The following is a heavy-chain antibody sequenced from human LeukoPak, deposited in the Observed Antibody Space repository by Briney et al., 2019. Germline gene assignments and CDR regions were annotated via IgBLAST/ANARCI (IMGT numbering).Heavy chain of an antibody. CDR2: ASTLNTDR. D-gene: IGHD6-19*01. Sequence: ASVKVSCKASGYTFSTYGISWVRQAPGRGLEWMGWASTLNTDRNFAQKFQGRVTLTTDISTSTADMELRSLTSDDTAVYYCARGWYYRSGWNTFDSWSQGTLVTVSS. J-gene: IGHJ4*02. CDR3: ARGWYYRSGWNTFDS. CDR1: GYTFSTYG. V-gene: IGHV1-18*01.